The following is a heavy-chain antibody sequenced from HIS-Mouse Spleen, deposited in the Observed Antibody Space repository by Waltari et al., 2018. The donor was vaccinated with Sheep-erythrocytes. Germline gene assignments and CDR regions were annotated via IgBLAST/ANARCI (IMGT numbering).Heavy chain of an antibody. CDR3: ARRHTYYDFWSTYPEPYFDY. CDR2: IYPGDSDT. J-gene: IGHJ4*02. CDR1: GYSFTSYW. Sequence: EVQLVQSGAEVKKPGESLKISCKGSGYSFTSYWIGWVRQMPGKGLEWMGIIYPGDSDTRYSPSFQGQVTISADKSISTAYLQWSSLKAADTAMYYCARRHTYYDFWSTYPEPYFDYWGQGTLVTVSS. D-gene: IGHD3-3*01. V-gene: IGHV5-51*03.